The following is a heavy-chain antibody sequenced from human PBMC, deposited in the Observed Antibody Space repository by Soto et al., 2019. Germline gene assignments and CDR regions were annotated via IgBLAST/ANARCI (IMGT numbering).Heavy chain of an antibody. CDR1: GFTFSIYA. V-gene: IGHV3-23*01. Sequence: PGGSLILSCAAAGFTFSIYAMSWVRQAPGKGLEWVSAISGSGGSTYYADSVKGRFTISRDNSKNTLYLQMNSLRAEDTAVYYCATDSVHCDSSVCRYARGQWGQGTLVTVSS. D-gene: IGHD3-22*01. CDR3: ATDSVHCDSSVCRYARGQ. J-gene: IGHJ4*02. CDR2: ISGSGGST.